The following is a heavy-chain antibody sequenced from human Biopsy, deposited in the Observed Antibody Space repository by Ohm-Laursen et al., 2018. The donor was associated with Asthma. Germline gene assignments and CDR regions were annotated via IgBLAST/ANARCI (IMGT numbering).Heavy chain of an antibody. CDR3: ARTYYDFLTGQVNDAFAM. D-gene: IGHD3-9*01. CDR2: LIPVLGTP. V-gene: IGHV1-69*13. CDR1: GDSFSNYA. J-gene: IGHJ3*02. Sequence: SVKVSCKASGDSFSNYAISWVRQAPGQRLEWMGGLIPVLGTPDHAQMFEGRVTITADESTSTAYMDLSSLRSEDTAVYYCARTYYDFLTGQVNDAFAMWGQGTMVTVSS.